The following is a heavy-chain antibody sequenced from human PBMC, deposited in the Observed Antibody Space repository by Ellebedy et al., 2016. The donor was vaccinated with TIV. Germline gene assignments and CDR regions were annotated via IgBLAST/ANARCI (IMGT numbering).Heavy chain of an antibody. Sequence: SETLSLTXAVYSGSFSGYFWTWIRQSPGKGLEWIGEVTHSGGTNYNPSLQSRVIISLATSKGQFSLQLSSVTAADTAVYYCARGIPQAWELLATWGQGTLVTVSS. J-gene: IGHJ5*02. CDR3: ARGIPQAWELLAT. CDR2: VTHSGGT. D-gene: IGHD1-26*01. CDR1: SGSFSGYF. V-gene: IGHV4-34*01.